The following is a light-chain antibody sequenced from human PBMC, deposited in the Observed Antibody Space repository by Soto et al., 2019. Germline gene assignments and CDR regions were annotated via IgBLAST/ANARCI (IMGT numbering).Light chain of an antibody. CDR3: KQTYSTPCT. Sequence: DIQMTQSPSSLSTAVGDRATITCRASQSISSYLNWYQQKPGKAPKLLIFAASSLQSGVPSRFRASGSGTDFTFTISSLQTEDFASYYCKQTYSTPCTFGKGTKVDIK. V-gene: IGKV1-39*01. CDR2: AAS. J-gene: IGKJ1*01. CDR1: QSISSY.